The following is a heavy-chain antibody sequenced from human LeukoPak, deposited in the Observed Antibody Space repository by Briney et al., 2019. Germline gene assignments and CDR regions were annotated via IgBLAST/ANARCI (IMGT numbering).Heavy chain of an antibody. V-gene: IGHV4-59*01. D-gene: IGHD6-13*01. CDR3: ASYSNSWYYFDY. CDR1: GGSITRYY. J-gene: IGHJ4*02. Sequence: SETLSLTCTVSGGSITRYYWSWIRQPPGKRLEWIGCMYYSGNSYYNPSLKSRVTISVDTSKNQFSLKLSSMTAADTAVYYCASYSNSWYYFDYWGQGTLVTVSS. CDR2: MYYSGNS.